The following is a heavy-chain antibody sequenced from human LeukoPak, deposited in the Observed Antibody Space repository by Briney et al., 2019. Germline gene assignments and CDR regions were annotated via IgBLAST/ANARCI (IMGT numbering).Heavy chain of an antibody. CDR2: IYYSGST. Sequence: SETLSLTCSVSDDSITMYYWSWIRQPPGKGLEWIGYIYYSGSTNYNPSLKSRVTISVDTSKNQFSLKLSSVTAADTAVYYCARDPNWNYGFDYWGQGTLVTVSS. CDR1: DDSITMYY. CDR3: ARDPNWNYGFDY. J-gene: IGHJ4*02. V-gene: IGHV4-59*01. D-gene: IGHD1-7*01.